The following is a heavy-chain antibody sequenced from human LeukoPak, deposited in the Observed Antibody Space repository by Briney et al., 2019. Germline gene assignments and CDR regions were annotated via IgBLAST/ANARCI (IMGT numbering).Heavy chain of an antibody. D-gene: IGHD3-3*01. CDR2: IIPIFGTA. CDR1: GGTFSSYA. Sequence: GASVKVSCKASGGTFSSYAISWVRQAPGQGLEWMGGIIPIFGTANYAQKFQGRVTITADESTSTAYMELSSLRSEDTAVYYCARHNDFWSTYYMDVWGKGTTVTVSS. J-gene: IGHJ6*03. CDR3: ARHNDFWSTYYMDV. V-gene: IGHV1-69*13.